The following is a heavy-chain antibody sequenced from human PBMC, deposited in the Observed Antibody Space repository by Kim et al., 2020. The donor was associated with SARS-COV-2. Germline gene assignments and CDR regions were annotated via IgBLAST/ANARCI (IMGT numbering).Heavy chain of an antibody. Sequence: SETLSLTCAVYGGSFSGYYWSWIRQPPGKGLEWIGEINHSGSTNYNPSLKSRVTISVDTSKNQFSLKLSSVTAADTAVYYCARGPLPSSYYGSGSYYLSRAQYSQNYYYYGMDVWGQGTTVTVSS. CDR1: GGSFSGYY. CDR2: INHSGST. CDR3: ARGPLPSSYYGSGSYYLSRAQYSQNYYYYGMDV. D-gene: IGHD3-10*01. J-gene: IGHJ6*02. V-gene: IGHV4-34*01.